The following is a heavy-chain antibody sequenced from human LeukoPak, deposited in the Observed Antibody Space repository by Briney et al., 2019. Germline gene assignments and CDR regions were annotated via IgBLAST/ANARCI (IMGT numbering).Heavy chain of an antibody. J-gene: IGHJ4*02. V-gene: IGHV4-39*01. Sequence: SETLSLTCTVSGGSISSSSYYWGWIRQPPGKGLEWIGNIYYSGSTYYNPSLKSRVTISVDTSKNQLSLKLSSVTATDTAVYYCARRESGNYRFDYWGQGTLVTVSS. CDR2: IYYSGST. CDR3: ARRESGNYRFDY. CDR1: GGSISSSSYY. D-gene: IGHD1-26*01.